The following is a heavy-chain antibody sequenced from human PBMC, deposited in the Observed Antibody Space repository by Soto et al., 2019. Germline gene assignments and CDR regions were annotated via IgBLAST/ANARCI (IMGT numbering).Heavy chain of an antibody. D-gene: IGHD6-19*01. CDR2: IDPSDSYT. CDR1: GYSFTSYW. J-gene: IGHJ4*02. CDR3: ARHVSSDWSHDY. V-gene: IGHV5-10-1*01. Sequence: GESLKISCKCSGYSFTSYWISWVRQMPGKGLEWMGRIDPSDSYTSYSPSFQGHVTISVDKSVTTAYLQWSSLKASDTAMYFCARHVSSDWSHDYWGQGTLVTVSS.